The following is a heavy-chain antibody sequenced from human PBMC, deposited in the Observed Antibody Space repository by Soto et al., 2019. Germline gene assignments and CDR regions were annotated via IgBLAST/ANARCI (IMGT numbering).Heavy chain of an antibody. CDR2: IRIKTYGGTT. Sequence: KGMEWVGFIRIKTYGGTTEYDASVKGRFTISRDDSKSIAYLQMNSLKTEDTAVYYCTRDTSFFFQAEDGIRDTVPVSAFLLNRFSDL. D-gene: IGHD3-3*01. V-gene: IGHV3-49*02. CDR3: TRDTSFFFQAEDGIRDTVPVSAFLLNRFSDL. J-gene: IGHJ2*01.